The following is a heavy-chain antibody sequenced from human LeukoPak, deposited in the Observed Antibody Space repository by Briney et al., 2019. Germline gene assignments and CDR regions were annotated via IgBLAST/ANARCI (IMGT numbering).Heavy chain of an antibody. Sequence: GGSLRVSCAASGFTFSSYWMNWARQAPGKGLEWVASIDHNGNVNYYVDSVKGRFTISRDNAKNSLYLQMSNLRAEDTAVYFCARGGGLDVWGQGATVTVSS. CDR2: IDHNGNVN. CDR3: ARGGGLDV. V-gene: IGHV3-7*03. D-gene: IGHD3-16*01. CDR1: GFTFSSYW. J-gene: IGHJ6*02.